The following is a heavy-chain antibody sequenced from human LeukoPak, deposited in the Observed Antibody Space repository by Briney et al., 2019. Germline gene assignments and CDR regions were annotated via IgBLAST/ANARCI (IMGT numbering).Heavy chain of an antibody. J-gene: IGHJ3*02. Sequence: PGGSLRLSCAASGFTFSSYTMSWVRQAPGKGLEWVSLISSSSSYIFYADSVKGRFTISRDNAKKSLYLQMNSLRAEDTAVYYCARALPSPLYSGSYADAFDIWGQGTMVTVSS. CDR1: GFTFSSYT. D-gene: IGHD1-26*01. CDR2: ISSSSSYI. V-gene: IGHV3-21*01. CDR3: ARALPSPLYSGSYADAFDI.